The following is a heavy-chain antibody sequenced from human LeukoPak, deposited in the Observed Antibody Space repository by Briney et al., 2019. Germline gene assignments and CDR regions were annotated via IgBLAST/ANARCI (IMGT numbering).Heavy chain of an antibody. CDR2: ISPNSGGT. Sequence: GASVKVSCKASGYTFTDYYLHWVRQAPGQGLEWLAWISPNSGGTNYAQKFQSRVTLTRDTSITTVYMELSRLRSDDTAVYYCARGRDSGSRTYYYDYWGQGSLVTISS. J-gene: IGHJ4*02. CDR1: GYTFTDYY. V-gene: IGHV1-2*02. CDR3: ARGRDSGSRTYYYDY. D-gene: IGHD1-26*01.